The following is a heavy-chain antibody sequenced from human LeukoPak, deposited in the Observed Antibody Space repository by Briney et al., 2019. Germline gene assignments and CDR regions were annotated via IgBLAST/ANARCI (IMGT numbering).Heavy chain of an antibody. V-gene: IGHV3-21*01. CDR1: GFTFSSYS. J-gene: IGHJ4*02. D-gene: IGHD6-19*01. Sequence: GGSLRLSCAASGFTFSSYSMNWVRQAPGKGLEWASSIRSSSSYIYYADSVKGRFTISRDNAKNSLYLQMNSLRAEDTAVYYCARDAGNSSGWNDFDYWGQGTLVTVSS. CDR3: ARDAGNSSGWNDFDY. CDR2: IRSSSSYI.